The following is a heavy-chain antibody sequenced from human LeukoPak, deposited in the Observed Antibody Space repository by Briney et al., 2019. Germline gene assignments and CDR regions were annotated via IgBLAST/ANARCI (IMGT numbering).Heavy chain of an antibody. J-gene: IGHJ3*02. CDR3: ARAGSSRFDAFDI. CDR1: GGSISSSSYY. Sequence: SETLSLTCTVSGGSISSSSYYWGWIRQPPGKGLEWIGRIHTTGSTNYNPSLKSRVTISVDKSKNQFSLKLSSVTAADTAVYYCARAGSSRFDAFDIWGQGTMVTVSS. CDR2: IHTTGST. V-gene: IGHV4-61*05. D-gene: IGHD6-13*01.